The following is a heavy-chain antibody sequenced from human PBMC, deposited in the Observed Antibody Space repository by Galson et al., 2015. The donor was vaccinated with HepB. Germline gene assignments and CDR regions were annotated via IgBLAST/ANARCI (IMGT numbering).Heavy chain of an antibody. J-gene: IGHJ4*02. CDR1: GFTFSNTW. CDR3: ATGRGISGPNNYCDD. Sequence: SLRLSCAASGFTFSNTWMNWVRQVPGKGLEWVGRIRSKAAGGTTDFAAPVKGRLTISRDDSKNMLYLEMNSLKSEDTAVYYCATGRGISGPNNYCDDWGQGTLVTVSS. V-gene: IGHV3-15*01. CDR2: IRSKAAGGTT. D-gene: IGHD3-10*01.